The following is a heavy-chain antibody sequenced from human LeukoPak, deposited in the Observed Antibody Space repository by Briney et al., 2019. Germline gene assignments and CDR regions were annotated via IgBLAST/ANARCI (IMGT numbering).Heavy chain of an antibody. J-gene: IGHJ5*02. CDR1: GGSISSSSYY. CDR2: VYYSVST. Sequence: SETLSLSCTVSGGSISSSSYYWGWIRQPPGKGLEWIGSVYYSVSTYYNPSLKSRATISVDTSKNQFSLRLTAVTAADPAIYYCARSVVTHYNPWGQGTLVTVSS. CDR3: ARSVVTHYNP. V-gene: IGHV4-39*01. D-gene: IGHD2-21*02.